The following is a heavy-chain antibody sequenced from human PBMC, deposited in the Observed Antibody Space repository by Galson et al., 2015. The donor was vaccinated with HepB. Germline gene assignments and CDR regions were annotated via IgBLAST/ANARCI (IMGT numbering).Heavy chain of an antibody. CDR2: INHSGST. V-gene: IGHV4-34*01. D-gene: IGHD5-18*01. CDR3: ARGLGQLWFVWFDP. Sequence: SETLSLTCAVYGGSFSGYYWSWIRQPPGKGLEWIGEINHSGSTNYNPSLKSRVTISVDTSKNQFSLKLSSVTAADTAVYYCARGLGQLWFVWFDPWGQGTLVTVSS. J-gene: IGHJ5*02. CDR1: GGSFSGYY.